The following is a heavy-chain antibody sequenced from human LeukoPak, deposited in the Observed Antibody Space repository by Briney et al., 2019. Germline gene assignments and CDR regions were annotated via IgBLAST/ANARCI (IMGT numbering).Heavy chain of an antibody. CDR3: ARDRYGDYGNWFDP. J-gene: IGHJ5*02. D-gene: IGHD4-17*01. CDR1: GFTFSSYW. CDR2: IKPDGSEK. V-gene: IGHV3-7*01. Sequence: GGSLRLSCAASGFTFSSYWMDWVRQAPGKGLEWVANIKPDGSEKYYVESVKGRFTISRDNAKNSLYLQMNSLRAEDTAVYYCARDRYGDYGNWFDPWGQGTLVTVSS.